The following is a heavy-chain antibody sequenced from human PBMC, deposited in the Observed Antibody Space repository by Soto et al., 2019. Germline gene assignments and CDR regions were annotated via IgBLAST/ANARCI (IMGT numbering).Heavy chain of an antibody. Sequence: QITLKESGPPLVKPTQTLTLTCTFSGFSLSSTRMAVGWIRQPPGKALEWLALIYWDDDKRYSPFLKSRLTITKDPTKNQVVPTKSTMDPVHTARYYCAHIVVAGLGYYFDYWGQGTLVTVSS. CDR2: IYWDDDK. CDR1: GFSLSSTRMA. CDR3: AHIVVAGLGYYFDY. V-gene: IGHV2-5*02. D-gene: IGHD6-19*01. J-gene: IGHJ4*02.